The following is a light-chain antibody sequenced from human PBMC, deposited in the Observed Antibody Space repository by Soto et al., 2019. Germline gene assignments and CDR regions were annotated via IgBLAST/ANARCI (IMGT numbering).Light chain of an antibody. CDR3: AAWDDSLSGRV. V-gene: IGLV1-47*01. J-gene: IGLJ2*01. CDR2: RNN. CDR1: NSNIRSNY. Sequence: QSVLTQPPSASGTPGQRVTISCSGSNSNIRSNYVYWYQQLPGTAPKLLIYRNNQRPSGVPDRFSGSKSGTSASLAISGLRSEDEADYYCAAWDDSLSGRVFGGGTQLTVL.